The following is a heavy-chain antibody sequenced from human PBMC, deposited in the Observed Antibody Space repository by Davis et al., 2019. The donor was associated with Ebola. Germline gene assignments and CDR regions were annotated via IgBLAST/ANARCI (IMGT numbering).Heavy chain of an antibody. CDR1: GFTFSTYW. Sequence: GGSLRLSCVVSGFTFSTYWMSWVRQAPGKGLEWVSYISSSGSTIYYADSVKGRFTISRDNAKNSLYLQMNSLRAEDTAVYYCARALVWWTSYYYGMDVWGQGTTVTVSS. CDR3: ARALVWWTSYYYGMDV. CDR2: ISSSGSTI. D-gene: IGHD2-21*01. V-gene: IGHV3-11*01. J-gene: IGHJ6*02.